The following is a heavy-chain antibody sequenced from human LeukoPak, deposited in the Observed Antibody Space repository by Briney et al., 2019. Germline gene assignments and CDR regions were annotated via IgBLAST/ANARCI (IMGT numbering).Heavy chain of an antibody. D-gene: IGHD2-21*02. CDR2: IYPGDSDT. CDR3: ARLAYCGGDCYSGLDY. J-gene: IGHJ4*02. V-gene: IGHV5-51*01. Sequence: GESRKISCNGSGYSFTTYWIGWVRQMPGKGLEWMGIIYPGDSDTRYSPSFQGQVTISADKSISTAYLQWSSLKASDTAMYYCARLAYCGGDCYSGLDYWGQGTLVTVSS. CDR1: GYSFTTYW.